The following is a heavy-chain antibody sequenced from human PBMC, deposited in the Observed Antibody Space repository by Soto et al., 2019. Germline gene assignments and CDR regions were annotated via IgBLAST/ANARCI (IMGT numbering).Heavy chain of an antibody. J-gene: IGHJ4*02. CDR3: AHGSGWLSDY. V-gene: IGHV2-5*02. CDR2: IYWDDDK. Sequence: QITLKESDPTLVKPTQTLTLTCTFSGFSLDSPAVGVNWIRQPPGKALEWLGLIYWDDDKQYNPSLNSRLTITRDTSKNQVVLTMTNMDPVDTATYYCAHGSGWLSDYWGQGTLVTVSS. CDR1: GFSLDSPAVG. D-gene: IGHD6-19*01.